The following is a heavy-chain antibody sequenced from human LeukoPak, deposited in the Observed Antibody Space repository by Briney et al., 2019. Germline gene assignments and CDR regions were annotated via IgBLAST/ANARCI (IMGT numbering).Heavy chain of an antibody. Sequence: SETLSLTCTVSGGSISSYYWSWIRQPPGKGLEWLGYIYYSGSTNYNPSLKSRVTISVDTSKNQFSLKLSSVTAADTAVYYCARGPGVVPAAMYNYWGQGTLVTVSS. D-gene: IGHD2-2*01. CDR3: ARGPGVVPAAMYNY. CDR1: GGSISSYY. V-gene: IGHV4-59*01. CDR2: IYYSGST. J-gene: IGHJ4*02.